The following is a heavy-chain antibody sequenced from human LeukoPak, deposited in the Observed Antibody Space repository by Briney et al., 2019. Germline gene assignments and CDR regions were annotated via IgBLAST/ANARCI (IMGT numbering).Heavy chain of an antibody. CDR2: VSDSGST. J-gene: IGHJ5*02. D-gene: IGHD3-22*01. CDR1: GGSISPYY. Sequence: SETLSLTCTVSGGSISPYYWSWIRQPPGKGLEWIGHVSDSGSTAYNPSLESRVTISMDTSNDQFSLNLYSVTAADTAVYHCAREGYYDSSGYYYRNSDLWGQGTLVTVSS. V-gene: IGHV4-59*01. CDR3: AREGYYDSSGYYYRNSDL.